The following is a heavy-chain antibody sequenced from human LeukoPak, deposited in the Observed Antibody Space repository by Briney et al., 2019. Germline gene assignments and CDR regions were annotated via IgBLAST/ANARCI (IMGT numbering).Heavy chain of an antibody. CDR1: GFTFTTSA. Sequence: TSVKVSCKASGFTFTTSAVQWVRQARGQRLEWIGWLVVGSGNTNSAQKFQERVTITRDMSTSTAYMELSSPRSEGTAVYYCAADSTVTTPTDVFDIWGQGTMVTVSS. V-gene: IGHV1-58*01. J-gene: IGHJ3*02. CDR2: LVVGSGNT. D-gene: IGHD4-17*01. CDR3: AADSTVTTPTDVFDI.